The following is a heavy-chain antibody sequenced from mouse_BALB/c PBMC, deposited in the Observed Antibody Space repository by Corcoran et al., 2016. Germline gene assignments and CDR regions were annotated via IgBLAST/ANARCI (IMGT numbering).Heavy chain of an antibody. J-gene: IGHJ3*01. D-gene: IGHD1-1*01. CDR2: INTYTGEL. Sequence: QIQLVQSGPELKKPGETVKISCKASGYTFTNYGMNWVKQAPGKGLKWMGWINTYTGELTYADDFKGRFAFSLETSASTAYLQINNLKNEDTATYFGARSDGSSWFAYWGQGTLVTVSA. CDR1: GYTFTNYG. CDR3: ARSDGSSWFAY. V-gene: IGHV9-3-1*01.